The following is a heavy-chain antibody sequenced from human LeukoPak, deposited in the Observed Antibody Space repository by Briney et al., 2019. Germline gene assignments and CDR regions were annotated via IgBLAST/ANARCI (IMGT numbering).Heavy chain of an antibody. CDR3: ARLWDP. V-gene: IGHV4-38-2*02. Sequence: SETLSLTCTVSGYSISSGYYWGWIRQPPGKGLEWIGSIYHSGSTYYNPSLKSRVTISVDTSKNQFSLKLSSVTAADTAVYYCARLWDPWGQGTLVTVSS. CDR2: IYHSGST. D-gene: IGHD3-16*01. J-gene: IGHJ5*02. CDR1: GYSISSGYY.